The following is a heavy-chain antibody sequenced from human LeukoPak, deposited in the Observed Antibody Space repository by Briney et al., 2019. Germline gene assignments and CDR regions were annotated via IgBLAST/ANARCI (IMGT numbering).Heavy chain of an antibody. CDR2: IKQDGSEK. J-gene: IGHJ4*02. Sequence: GGSLRLSCTASGFTVSDNYMSWVRQAPGKGLEWVASIKQDGSEKYYVDSVKGRLTISRDNAKNSLYLQMNNLRVEDTAVYYCARFWFRSIATRPSDYWGQGTLVTVSS. D-gene: IGHD6-6*01. CDR1: GFTVSDNY. CDR3: ARFWFRSIATRPSDY. V-gene: IGHV3-7*01.